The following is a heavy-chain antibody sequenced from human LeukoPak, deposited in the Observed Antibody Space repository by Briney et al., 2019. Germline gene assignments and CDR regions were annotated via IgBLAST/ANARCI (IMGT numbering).Heavy chain of an antibody. D-gene: IGHD3-9*01. CDR2: IIPIFVTA. CDR3: ATLSKYYDILTGYANYYYYMDV. Sequence: SVKVSCKASGGTFSSYAISWVRQAPGQGLEWMGGIIPIFVTANYAQKFQGRVTITTDESTSTAYMELSSLRSEDTAVYYCATLSKYYDILTGYANYYYYMDVWGKGTTVTVSS. CDR1: GGTFSSYA. J-gene: IGHJ6*03. V-gene: IGHV1-69*05.